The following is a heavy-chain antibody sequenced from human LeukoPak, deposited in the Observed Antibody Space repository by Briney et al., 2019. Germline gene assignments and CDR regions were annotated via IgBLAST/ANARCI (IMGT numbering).Heavy chain of an antibody. CDR3: ARRFSSSWYASYYFDY. CDR1: GGSISSSSYY. J-gene: IGHJ4*02. Sequence: SETLSLTCTVSGGSISSSSYYWGWIRQPPGKGLEWIGSVYYSGSTYYNPSLKSRVTISVDTSKNQFSLKLSSVTAADTAVYYCARRFSSSWYASYYFDYWGQGTLVTVSS. D-gene: IGHD6-13*01. V-gene: IGHV4-39*01. CDR2: VYYSGST.